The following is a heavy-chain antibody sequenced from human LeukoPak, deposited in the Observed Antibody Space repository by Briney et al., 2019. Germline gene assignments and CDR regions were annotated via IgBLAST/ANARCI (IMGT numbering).Heavy chain of an antibody. V-gene: IGHV4-34*01. Sequence: PSETLSLTCAVYGGSFSGYYWSWIRQPPGEGLEWIGEINHSGSTNYNPSLKSRVTISVDTSKNQFSLKLSSVTAADTAVYYCASVYDSSGHYPFWGQGTLVTVSS. CDR2: INHSGST. CDR3: ASVYDSSGHYPF. D-gene: IGHD3-22*01. J-gene: IGHJ4*02. CDR1: GGSFSGYY.